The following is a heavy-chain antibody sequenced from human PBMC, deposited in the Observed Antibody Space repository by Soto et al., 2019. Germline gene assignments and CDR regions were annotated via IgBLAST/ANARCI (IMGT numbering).Heavy chain of an antibody. CDR1: GFTFSSYG. J-gene: IGHJ4*02. D-gene: IGHD5-12*01. Sequence: PGGSLRLSCAASGFTFSSYGMHWVRQAPGKGLEWVAVISYDGDNKYYADSVKGRFTIFRDNSKNTLYLQMNSLRPEGTAVYYCAKDRLNSGYDSGDYWGQGTLVTVSS. CDR2: ISYDGDNK. CDR3: AKDRLNSGYDSGDY. V-gene: IGHV3-30*18.